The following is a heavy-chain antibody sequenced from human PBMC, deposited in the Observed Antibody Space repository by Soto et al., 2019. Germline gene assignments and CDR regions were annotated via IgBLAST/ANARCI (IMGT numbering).Heavy chain of an antibody. CDR2: INPSGGST. V-gene: IGHV1-46*03. CDR1: GYTFTCYY. D-gene: IGHD3-16*01. J-gene: IGHJ3*02. Sequence: ASVKVSCKASGYTFTCYYMHWVRQAPGQGLEWMGIINPSGGSTSYAQKFQGRVTMTRDTSTSTVYMELSSLRSEDTAVYYCARVGFMITFGGVTPYAFDIWGQGTMVTVSS. CDR3: ARVGFMITFGGVTPYAFDI.